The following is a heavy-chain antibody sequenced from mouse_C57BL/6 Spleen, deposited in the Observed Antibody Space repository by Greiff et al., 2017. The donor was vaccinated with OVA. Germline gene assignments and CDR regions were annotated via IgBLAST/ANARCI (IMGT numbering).Heavy chain of an antibody. D-gene: IGHD2-3*01. CDR2: ISYDGSN. V-gene: IGHV3-6*01. CDR1: GYSITSGYY. J-gene: IGHJ2*01. Sequence: DVKLQESGPGLVKPSQSLSLTCSVTGYSITSGYYWNWIRQFPGNKLEWMGYISYDGSNNYNPSLKNRISITRDTSKNQFFLKLNSVTTEDTATYYCAREGDGYYFDYWGQGTTLTVSS. CDR3: AREGDGYYFDY.